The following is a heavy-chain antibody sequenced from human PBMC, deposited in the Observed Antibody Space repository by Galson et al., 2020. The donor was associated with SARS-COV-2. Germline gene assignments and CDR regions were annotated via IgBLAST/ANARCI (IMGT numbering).Heavy chain of an antibody. J-gene: IGHJ3*02. Sequence: SETLSLTCTVSGGAISNYCWSWIRQPPGKGLEWIGNICYSGNTNYSPSLMGRLTISVDTSKKQFSLKVNSVTAADTAMYFCASAFNTISDAFDIWGPGAKVTVSS. CDR1: GGAISNYC. V-gene: IGHV4-59*01. CDR2: ICYSGNT. CDR3: ASAFNTISDAFDI. D-gene: IGHD1-1*01.